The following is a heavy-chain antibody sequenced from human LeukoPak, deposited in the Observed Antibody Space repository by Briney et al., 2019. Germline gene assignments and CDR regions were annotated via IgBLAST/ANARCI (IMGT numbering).Heavy chain of an antibody. V-gene: IGHV3-21*01. CDR3: ARDRLRTTVTTYYYYGMDV. CDR2: ISSSSSYI. D-gene: IGHD4-17*01. Sequence: GGSLRLSCAASGFTFSSYSMNWVRQAPGKGLEWVSSISSSSSYIYYADSVKGRFTISRDNAKNSLYLQMNSLRTEDTAVYYCARDRLRTTVTTYYYYGMDVWGQGTTVTVSS. J-gene: IGHJ6*02. CDR1: GFTFSSYS.